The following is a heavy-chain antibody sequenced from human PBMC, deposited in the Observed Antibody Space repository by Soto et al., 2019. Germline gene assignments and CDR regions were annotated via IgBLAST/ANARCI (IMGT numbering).Heavy chain of an antibody. V-gene: IGHV4-39*01. J-gene: IGHJ5*02. D-gene: IGHD2-8*01. CDR2: IYYSGST. CDR3: ARPNVDWFDP. Sequence: PSETLSLTCTVSGGSISSSSYYWGWIRQPPGKGLEWIGSIYYSGSTYYNPSLKSRVTISVDTSKNQFSLKLSSVTAADTAVYYCARPNVDWFDPWGQGTLVTVS. CDR1: GGSISSSSYY.